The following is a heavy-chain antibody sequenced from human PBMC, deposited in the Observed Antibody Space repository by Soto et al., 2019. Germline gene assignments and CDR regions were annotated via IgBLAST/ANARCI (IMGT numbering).Heavy chain of an antibody. V-gene: IGHV1-8*01. J-gene: IGHJ4*02. CDR1: GYTFTSYD. CDR3: ARVLLPYIPKHYGSATGPHVVFDY. CDR2: MNPNSGNT. D-gene: IGHD3-22*01. Sequence: ASVKVSCKASGYTFTSYDINWVRQATGQGLEWMGWMNPNSGNTGYAQKFQGRVTMTRNTSISTAYMELSSLRSEDTAVYYCARVLLPYIPKHYGSATGPHVVFDYWGQGTLVTVSS.